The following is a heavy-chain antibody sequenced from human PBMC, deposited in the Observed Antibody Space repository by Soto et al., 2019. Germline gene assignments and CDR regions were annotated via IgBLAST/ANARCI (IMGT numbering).Heavy chain of an antibody. V-gene: IGHV3-30*18. CDR2: ISYDGSNK. J-gene: IGHJ4*02. CDR3: AKGITGTTAAFFDY. Sequence: GGSLRLSCAASGFTFSSYGMHWVRQAPGKGLEWVAVISYDGSNKYYADSVKGRFTISRDSSKNTLYLQMNSLRAEDTAVYYCAKGITGTTAAFFDYWGQGTLVTVSS. CDR1: GFTFSSYG. D-gene: IGHD1-7*01.